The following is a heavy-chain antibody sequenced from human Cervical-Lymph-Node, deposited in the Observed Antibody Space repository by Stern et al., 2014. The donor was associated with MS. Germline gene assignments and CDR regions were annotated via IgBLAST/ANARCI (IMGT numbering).Heavy chain of an antibody. J-gene: IGHJ4*02. V-gene: IGHV1-18*01. D-gene: IGHD2-8*01. CDR3: ATRACTNGVCFLDY. Sequence: QLVESGAEVKKPGASVKVSCKASGYTFTSYGISWVRQAPGQGLEWMGWISAYNGNTNYAQKLQGRVTMTTDTSTSTAYMELRSLRSDDTAVYYCATRACTNGVCFLDYWGQGTLVTVSS. CDR1: GYTFTSYG. CDR2: ISAYNGNT.